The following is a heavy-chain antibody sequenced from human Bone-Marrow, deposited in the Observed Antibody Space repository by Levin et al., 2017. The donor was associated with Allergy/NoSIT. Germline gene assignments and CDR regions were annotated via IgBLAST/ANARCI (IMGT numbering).Heavy chain of an antibody. CDR3: ARTRVVRDNCARAMCYHLDH. V-gene: IGHV3-72*01. CDR1: GFTFTDHY. J-gene: IGHJ4*02. D-gene: IGHD2-2*01. Sequence: PGGSLRLSCVASGFTFTDHYIDWVRQAPGKGLEWVGRSRNKGNRYSTEYAASVKGRFTISRDDSQDSLFLQMDSLRSEDTALYYCARTRVVRDNCARAMCYHLDHWGQGTLVTVSA. CDR2: SRNKGNRYST.